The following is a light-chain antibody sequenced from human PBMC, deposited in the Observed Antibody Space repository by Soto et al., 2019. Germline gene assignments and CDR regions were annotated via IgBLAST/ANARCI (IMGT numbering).Light chain of an antibody. Sequence: AIQMTQSPSSLSASVGDSVTITCRASQGFRNDLGWYQQKPGKAPKLLMYAASSLQSGVPSRFSGSISGTDFTLTIISLQPDDFATYYCLQDYNYPLTVGGGTKVEI. V-gene: IGKV1-6*01. J-gene: IGKJ4*02. CDR1: QGFRND. CDR3: LQDYNYPLT. CDR2: AAS.